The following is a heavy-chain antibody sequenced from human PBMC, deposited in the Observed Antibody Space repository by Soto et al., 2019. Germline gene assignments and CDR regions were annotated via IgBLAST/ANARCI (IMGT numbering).Heavy chain of an antibody. CDR3: ARGAAAAVDYGMDV. V-gene: IGHV4-4*07. CDR2: IYSNGGT. Sequence: SETLSLTCTVSGGSISSYYWSWIREPAGKGLEWIGRIYSNGGTNYNPSLKSRVSMSVDTSKKQFSVRLSSVTAADTAVYYCARGAAAAVDYGMDVWGQGTTVTVSS. J-gene: IGHJ6*02. D-gene: IGHD6-25*01. CDR1: GGSISSYY.